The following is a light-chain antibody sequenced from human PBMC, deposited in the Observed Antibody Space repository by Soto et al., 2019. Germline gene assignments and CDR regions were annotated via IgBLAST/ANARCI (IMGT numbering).Light chain of an antibody. CDR1: QSVSSSY. CDR2: GAS. J-gene: IGKJ2*01. V-gene: IGKV3-20*01. CDR3: QQYGSSPGYT. Sequence: EIVLTQSPGTLSLSPGERATLSCRASQSVSSSYLAWYQQKPGQAPRLLIYGASSRATGIPDRFSGSGSGTDFTLTSSRLEPEDFAAYYCQQYGSSPGYTFGQGTKLEIK.